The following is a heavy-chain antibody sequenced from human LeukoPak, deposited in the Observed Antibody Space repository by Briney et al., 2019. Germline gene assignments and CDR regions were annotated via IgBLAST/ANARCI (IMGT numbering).Heavy chain of an antibody. D-gene: IGHD2-21*01. J-gene: IGHJ6*02. CDR1: GFSLSSYW. V-gene: IGHV3-7*01. CDR2: IKEDGSEK. Sequence: GGSLRLSCAASGFSLSSYWMTWVRQAPGKGLEWVANIKEDGSEKYYVDSVKGRFTISRDNSKNTLYLQMNSLRAEDTAVYYCARDYGDSPHYYYYYGMDVWGQGTTVTVSS. CDR3: ARDYGDSPHYYYYYGMDV.